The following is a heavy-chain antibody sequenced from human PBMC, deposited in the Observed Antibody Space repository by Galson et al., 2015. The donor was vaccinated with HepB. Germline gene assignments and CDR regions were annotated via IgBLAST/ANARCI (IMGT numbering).Heavy chain of an antibody. CDR1: GFNFSNYV. D-gene: IGHD3-16*02. Sequence: SLRLSCAASGFNFSNYVISWVRQAPGKGLEWVSGISPSPSRKYYADSVKGRFTVSRDNSKNTLYLQMNSLRADDTAVYYCAKDQGSYRYEEPYQSYYYDMDVWGQGTTVTVSS. CDR3: AKDQGSYRYEEPYQSYYYDMDV. J-gene: IGHJ6*02. V-gene: IGHV3-23*01. CDR2: ISPSPSRK.